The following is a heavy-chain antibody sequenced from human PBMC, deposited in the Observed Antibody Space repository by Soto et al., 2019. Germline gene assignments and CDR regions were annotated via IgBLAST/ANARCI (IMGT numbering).Heavy chain of an antibody. V-gene: IGHV1-18*01. Sequence: QAQLVQSGAEVKKPGASVKVSCKASGYFFTTSGITWVRQAPGQGLEWMGWISTYNGNTNYAQKFQDRVTLTTDTSTSTAYMELRSLRSDDTAVYYCARRLYGDYDYWGQGTLVTVSS. CDR2: ISTYNGNT. CDR1: GYFFTTSG. CDR3: ARRLYGDYDY. J-gene: IGHJ4*02. D-gene: IGHD4-17*01.